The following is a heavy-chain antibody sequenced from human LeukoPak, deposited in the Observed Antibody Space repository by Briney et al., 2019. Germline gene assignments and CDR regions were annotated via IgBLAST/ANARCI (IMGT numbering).Heavy chain of an antibody. J-gene: IGHJ4*02. Sequence: PSETLSLTCTVSGGSISSYYWSWIRQPPGKGREWIGYIYYSGSTNYNPSLKSRVTISVDTSKNQFSLKLSSVTAADTAVYYCARQRGWKGHYLDYWGQGTLVTVSS. V-gene: IGHV4-59*08. CDR1: GGSISSYY. D-gene: IGHD1-1*01. CDR2: IYYSGST. CDR3: ARQRGWKGHYLDY.